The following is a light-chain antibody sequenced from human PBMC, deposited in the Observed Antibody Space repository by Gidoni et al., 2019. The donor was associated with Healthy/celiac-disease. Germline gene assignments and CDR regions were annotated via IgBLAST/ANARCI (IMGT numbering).Light chain of an antibody. CDR3: QQRSNWLGT. J-gene: IGKJ3*01. CDR1: QSVSSY. CDR2: DAS. V-gene: IGKV3-11*01. Sequence: EMVLTQYPATLSLSPGERATLACRASQSVSSYLAWYQQKPGQAPRLLIYDASNRATGIPARFSGSGSGTDFTLTISSLEPEDFAVYYCQQRSNWLGTFGPGTKVDIK.